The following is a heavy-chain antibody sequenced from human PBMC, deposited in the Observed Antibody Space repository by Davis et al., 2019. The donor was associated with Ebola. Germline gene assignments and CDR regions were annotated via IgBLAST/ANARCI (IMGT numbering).Heavy chain of an antibody. CDR3: ARGRPPGY. V-gene: IGHV4-59*12. CDR2: IYYSGST. CDR1: GGSISSYY. D-gene: IGHD3-10*01. Sequence: PSETLSLTCTVSGGSISSYYWSWIRQPPGKGLEWIGYIYYSGSTNYNPSLKSRVTISVDTSKNQFSLKLSSVTAADTAVYYCARGRPPGYWGQGTLVTVSS. J-gene: IGHJ4*02.